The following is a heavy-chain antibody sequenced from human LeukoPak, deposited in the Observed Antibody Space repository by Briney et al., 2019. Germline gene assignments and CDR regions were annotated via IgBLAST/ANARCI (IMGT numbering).Heavy chain of an antibody. Sequence: GGSLRLSCAASGFTFSSYAMSWVRQAPGKGLEWVSGISGSGGNTYYADSVKGRFTISRDNSKNTLYLQMSSLRAEDTAVYYCAKEAVDYDILTGYYTTGYFDYWGQGTLVTVSS. V-gene: IGHV3-23*01. D-gene: IGHD3-9*01. CDR1: GFTFSSYA. J-gene: IGHJ4*02. CDR3: AKEAVDYDILTGYYTTGYFDY. CDR2: ISGSGGNT.